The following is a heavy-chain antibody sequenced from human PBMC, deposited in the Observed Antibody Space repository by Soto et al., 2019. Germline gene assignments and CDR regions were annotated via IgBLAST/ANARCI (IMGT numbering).Heavy chain of an antibody. D-gene: IGHD1-1*01. CDR1: GFTFGDYA. V-gene: IGHV3-49*03. CDR2: IRSKAYGGTT. J-gene: IGHJ6*02. CDR3: TRGGRTTHYYGMDV. Sequence: GGSLRLSCTASGFTFGDYAMSWFRQAPGKGLEWVGFIRSKAYGGTTEYAASVKGRFTISRDDSKSIAYLQMNSLKTEDTAVYYCTRGGRTTHYYGMDVWGQGTMVTVSS.